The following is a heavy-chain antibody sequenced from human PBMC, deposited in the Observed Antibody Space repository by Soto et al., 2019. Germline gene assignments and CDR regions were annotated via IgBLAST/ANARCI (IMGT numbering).Heavy chain of an antibody. CDR1: GGSVSSGSYY. CDR2: IYHSGST. CDR3: ARRFLDRYGMDV. D-gene: IGHD3-3*01. Sequence: SETLSLTCTVSGGSVSSGSYYWSWIRQPPGKGLEWIGYIYHSGSTNYNPSLKSRVTISVDTSKNQFSLKLSSVTAADTAVYYCARRFLDRYGMDVWGQGTTVTVSS. V-gene: IGHV4-61*01. J-gene: IGHJ6*02.